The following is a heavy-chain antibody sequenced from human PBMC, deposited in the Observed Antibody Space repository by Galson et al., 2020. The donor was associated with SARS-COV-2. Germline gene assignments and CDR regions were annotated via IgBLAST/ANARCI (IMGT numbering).Heavy chain of an antibody. Sequence: SETLSLTCAVSGGSISSGGYYWSWIRQHPGKGLEWLGYIYYSGSTYYNPSLKSRVTISVDTSKNQFSLKLSSVTAADTAVYYCARSVVLRYFDWLSGGAFDIWGQGTMVTVSS. CDR3: ARSVVLRYFDWLSGGAFDI. D-gene: IGHD3-9*01. CDR2: IYYSGST. V-gene: IGHV4-31*11. J-gene: IGHJ3*02. CDR1: GGSISSGGYY.